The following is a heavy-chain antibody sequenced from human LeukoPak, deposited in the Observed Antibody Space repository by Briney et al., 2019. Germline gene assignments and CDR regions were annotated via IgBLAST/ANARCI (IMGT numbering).Heavy chain of an antibody. V-gene: IGHV1-69*13. D-gene: IGHD6-13*01. CDR3: ARDIDSSSWTYYFDY. Sequence: EASVKVSCKASGGTFSSYAISWVRQAPGQGLEWMGGIIPIFGTANYAQKFQGRVTITADESTSTAYMELSSLRSEDTAVYYCARDIDSSSWTYYFDYWGQGTLVTVSS. CDR2: IIPIFGTA. J-gene: IGHJ4*02. CDR1: GGTFSSYA.